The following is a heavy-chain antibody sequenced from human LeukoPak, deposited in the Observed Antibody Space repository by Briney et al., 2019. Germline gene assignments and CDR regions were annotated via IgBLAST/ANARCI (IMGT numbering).Heavy chain of an antibody. CDR3: ARHRRDHDFWSGSNPTHYYYYMDV. CDR1: GGSISSSSYY. J-gene: IGHJ6*03. Sequence: SQTLSLTCTVSGGSISSSSYYWGWIRQPPGNGLEWIGTIYYSGHTYYNPSLKSRVTISVDTSKNQFSLKLSSVTAADTAVYYCARHRRDHDFWSGSNPTHYYYYMDVWGKGTTVTVSS. CDR2: IYYSGHT. D-gene: IGHD3-3*01. V-gene: IGHV4-39*01.